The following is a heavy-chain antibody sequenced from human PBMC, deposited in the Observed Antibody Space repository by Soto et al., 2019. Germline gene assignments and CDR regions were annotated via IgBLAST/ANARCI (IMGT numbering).Heavy chain of an antibody. CDR3: ARDVYYYGSGSNYDY. CDR2: IKQDGSEK. J-gene: IGHJ4*02. Sequence: EVQLVESGGGLVQPGGSLRLSCAASGFTFSSYWMSWVRQAPGKGLEWVANIKQDGSEKYYVDSVKGRFTISRDNAKNSLYLQMNSLRAEDTAVYYCARDVYYYGSGSNYDYWGQGTLVTVSS. V-gene: IGHV3-7*01. CDR1: GFTFSSYW. D-gene: IGHD3-10*01.